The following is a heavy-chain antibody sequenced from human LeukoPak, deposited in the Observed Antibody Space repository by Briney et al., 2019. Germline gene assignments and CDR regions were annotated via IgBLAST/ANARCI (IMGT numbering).Heavy chain of an antibody. J-gene: IGHJ3*02. Sequence: ASVKVSCKASGYTFTSYDINWVRQATGQGLEWMGWMNPNSGNTGYAQKFQGRVTMTRNTSISTAYMELSSLRSEDTAVYYCARGLLELRYFDWLLANNDAFDIWGQGTMVTVSS. V-gene: IGHV1-8*01. CDR3: ARGLLELRYFDWLLANNDAFDI. CDR2: MNPNSGNT. CDR1: GYTFTSYD. D-gene: IGHD3-9*01.